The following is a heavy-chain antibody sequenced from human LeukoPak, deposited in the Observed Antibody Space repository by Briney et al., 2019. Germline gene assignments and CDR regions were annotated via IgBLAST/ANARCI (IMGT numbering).Heavy chain of an antibody. V-gene: IGHV4-61*02. J-gene: IGHJ4*02. D-gene: IGHD2-8*02. Sequence: PSETLFLTCTVSGGSISSGSYYWSWIRQPAGKGLEWIGRIYTSGSTNYNPSLKSRVTISVDTSKNQFSLKLSSVTAADTAVYYCARGPLWYYFDYWGQGTLVTVSS. CDR1: GGSISSGSYY. CDR2: IYTSGST. CDR3: ARGPLWYYFDY.